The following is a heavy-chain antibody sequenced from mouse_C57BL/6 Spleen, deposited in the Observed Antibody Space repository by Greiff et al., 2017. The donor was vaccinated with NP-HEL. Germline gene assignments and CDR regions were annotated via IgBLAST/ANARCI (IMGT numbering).Heavy chain of an antibody. J-gene: IGHJ1*03. Sequence: DVQLQESGPGLAKPSQTLSLTCSVTGYSITSDYWNWIRKFPGNKLEYMGYISYSGSTYYNPSLKSRISITRDTSKNQYYLQLNSVTTEDTATYYCARSGYYSKGLDWYFDVWGTGTTVTVSS. D-gene: IGHD2-5*01. CDR1: GYSITSDY. V-gene: IGHV3-8*01. CDR2: ISYSGST. CDR3: ARSGYYSKGLDWYFDV.